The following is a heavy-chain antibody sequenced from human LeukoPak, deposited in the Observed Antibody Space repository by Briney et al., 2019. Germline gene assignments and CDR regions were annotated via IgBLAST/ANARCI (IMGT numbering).Heavy chain of an antibody. CDR3: ASHCSGGSCYFAFDY. V-gene: IGHV4-39*01. J-gene: IGHJ4*02. CDR1: GGSISSSSYY. D-gene: IGHD2-15*01. CDR2: IYCSGPT. Sequence: PSETLSLICTVSGGSISSSSYYRGWIRQPPGKGLEWIGNIYCSGPTDYNPSLKSRVTISVDTSKNQFSLKLSSVTAADTAVYYCASHCSGGSCYFAFDYWGQGTLVTVSS.